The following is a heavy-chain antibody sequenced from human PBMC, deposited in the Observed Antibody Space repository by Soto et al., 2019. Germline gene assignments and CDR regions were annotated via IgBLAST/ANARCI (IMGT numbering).Heavy chain of an antibody. CDR1: ASSVTNSTYY. CDR3: ASERTTVITQAYFDC. CDR2: VCYRGGS. V-gene: IGHV4-39*01. D-gene: IGHD4-4*01. J-gene: IGHJ4*02. Sequence: PSETLSLTWTVSASSVTNSTYYKGWISQSPGKGLEWIGSVCYRGGSYSKSSVKRRVTISVDTSKNQFSLNLNSVTDSDTAVYFCASERTTVITQAYFDCWGPGAMVAVSS.